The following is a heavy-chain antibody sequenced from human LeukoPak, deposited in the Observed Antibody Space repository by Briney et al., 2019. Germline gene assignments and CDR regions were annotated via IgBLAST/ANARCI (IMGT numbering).Heavy chain of an antibody. CDR3: AREAPISDSGNYYKSLGY. D-gene: IGHD3-10*01. CDR1: GFTFSSYS. CDR2: INHSGST. V-gene: IGHV4-34*01. Sequence: GSLRLSCAASGFTFSSYSMNWVRQAPGKGLEWIGEINHSGSTNYNPSLESRVTISVDTSKNQISLKLRSVTAADTAVYYCAREAPISDSGNYYKSLGYWGQGTLVTVSS. J-gene: IGHJ4*02.